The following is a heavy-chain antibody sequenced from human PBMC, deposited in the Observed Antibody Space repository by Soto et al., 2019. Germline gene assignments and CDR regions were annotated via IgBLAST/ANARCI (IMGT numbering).Heavy chain of an antibody. CDR3: VRDRDLYRDMFHADL. J-gene: IGHJ4*01. D-gene: IGHD3-10*02. CDR1: FTFSGDW. Sequence: FTFSGDWMDWVRQAPGKGLEWLAYITIRTGNVLYADSVRGRFTISADNAENSVILQMNSLRDEDSAVYFCVRDRDLYRDMFHADLWGQGTMVTVSS. CDR2: ITIRTGNV. V-gene: IGHV3-48*02.